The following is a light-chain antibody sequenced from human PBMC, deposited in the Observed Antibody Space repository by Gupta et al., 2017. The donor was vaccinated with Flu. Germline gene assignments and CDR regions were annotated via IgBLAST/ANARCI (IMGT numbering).Light chain of an antibody. V-gene: IGKV1D-16*01. CDR3: QQDYNYPIT. CDR2: ATS. Sequence: DIQMTQSPSSLSASVGDTVTITCRASQGISTWLAWYQQKPGAAPKSLMYATSSLQPGVPPRFSGSGSGTDFTLTISSLQPEDFATYSCQQDYNYPITFGRGTNVDIK. CDR1: QGISTW. J-gene: IGKJ4*01.